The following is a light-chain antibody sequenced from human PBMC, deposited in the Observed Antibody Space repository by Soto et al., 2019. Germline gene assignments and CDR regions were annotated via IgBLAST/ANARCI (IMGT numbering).Light chain of an antibody. CDR3: CSYTSTNSRV. J-gene: IGLJ3*02. Sequence: QSVLTQPASMSGSPGQSITISCTGTSNDVGGYNYVSWYQQHPGKAPKLMIFEVSNRPSGVSNRFSGSKSGNTASLTSSGLQAEDEAYYYCCSYTSTNSRVFGGGTKVTVL. CDR1: SNDVGGYNY. V-gene: IGLV2-14*01. CDR2: EVS.